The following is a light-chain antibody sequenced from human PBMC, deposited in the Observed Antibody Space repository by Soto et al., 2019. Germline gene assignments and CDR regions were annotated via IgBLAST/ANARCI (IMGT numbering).Light chain of an antibody. CDR2: DVT. V-gene: IGLV2-14*03. CDR1: SSVVGGYDY. J-gene: IGLJ1*01. Sequence: QSALTQPASVSGSRGQAITISCTGTSSVVGGYDYVSWYQQYPGKAPKLLIYDVTHRPSGVSNRFSGSKSGNTASLTISGLQAEDEADYFCSSYTSSNTYVFGSGTKVTVL. CDR3: SSYTSSNTYV.